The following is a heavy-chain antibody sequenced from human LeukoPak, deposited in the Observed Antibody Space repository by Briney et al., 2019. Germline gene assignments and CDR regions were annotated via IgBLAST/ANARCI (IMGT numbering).Heavy chain of an antibody. CDR3: ARGAAADY. J-gene: IGHJ4*02. V-gene: IGHV4-34*01. CDR1: GGSFSGYY. CDR2: INHSGST. Sequence: SETLSLTCAVYGGSFSGYYWSWIRQPPGKGLEWIGEINHSGSTNYNPSLKSRVTISVDTSKNQFSLKLSSVTAADTAVYYCARGAAADYWGQGTLVTVSS. D-gene: IGHD6-13*01.